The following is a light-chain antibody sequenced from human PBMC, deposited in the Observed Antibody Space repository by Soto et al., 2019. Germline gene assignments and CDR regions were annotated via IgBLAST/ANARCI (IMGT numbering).Light chain of an antibody. CDR2: DAS. V-gene: IGKV1-17*01. CDR1: QGIRID. Sequence: DIQMTQSPSSLPASVGDRVTITCRASQGIRIDLGWYQQKPGKAPKRLIYDASNLQSGVPSRFSGSGSGTEFTLTISSPQPEDFATYSCLQHYSYPWTFGQGTKVDIK. J-gene: IGKJ1*01. CDR3: LQHYSYPWT.